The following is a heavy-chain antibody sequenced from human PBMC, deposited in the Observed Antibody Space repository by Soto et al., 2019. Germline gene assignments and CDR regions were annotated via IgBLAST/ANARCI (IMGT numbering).Heavy chain of an antibody. CDR3: TSAGQYCTSTTCKAY. CDR2: IKSKNDGGTT. Sequence: PGGSRRLSCAASGFGFTNSWMNWVRQAPGKGLEWVGRIKSKNDGGTTDYAAPVQGRFPMSRDDSKTTIYLQMNSLKTEDTAVYYCTSAGQYCTSTTCKAYWGQGTPVTSPQ. V-gene: IGHV3-15*07. D-gene: IGHD2-2*01. J-gene: IGHJ4*02. CDR1: GFGFTNSW.